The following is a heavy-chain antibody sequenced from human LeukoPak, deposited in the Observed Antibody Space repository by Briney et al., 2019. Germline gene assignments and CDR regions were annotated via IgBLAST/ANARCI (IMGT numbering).Heavy chain of an antibody. Sequence: HPGGSLRLSCAASGFTFSSYSMNWVRQAPGKGLEWVSYISSSSSTIYYADSVKGRFTISRDNAKNSLYLQMNRLRAEDTAVYYCAGDSAVDRGYSYGFLDYYGMDVWGQGTTVTVSS. J-gene: IGHJ6*02. CDR3: AGDSAVDRGYSYGFLDYYGMDV. CDR1: GFTFSSYS. D-gene: IGHD5-18*01. CDR2: ISSSSSTI. V-gene: IGHV3-48*01.